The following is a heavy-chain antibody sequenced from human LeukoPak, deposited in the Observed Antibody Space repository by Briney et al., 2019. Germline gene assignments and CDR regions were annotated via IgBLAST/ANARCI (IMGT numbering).Heavy chain of an antibody. CDR2: FEPEDGEI. CDR1: GFTFNNYG. J-gene: IGHJ6*03. CDR3: VTLHRAVARTKYYYYMDV. V-gene: IGHV1-24*01. Sequence: PGGSLRLSCAASGFTFNNYGMHWVRQAPGKGLQWMGGFEPEDGEIIYAQKFQGRITMTEDTSTDTAYMELSSLRSEDTAVYYCVTLHRAVARTKYYYYMDVWGKGTTVTISS. D-gene: IGHD6-19*01.